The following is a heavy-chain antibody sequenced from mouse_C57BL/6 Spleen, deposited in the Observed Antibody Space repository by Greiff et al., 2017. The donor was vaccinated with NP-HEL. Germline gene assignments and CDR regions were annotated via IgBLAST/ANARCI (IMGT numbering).Heavy chain of an antibody. Sequence: EVHLVESGGGLVQPGGSLSLSCAASGFTFTAYYMSWVRQPPGKALEWLGFIRNKANGYTTEYSASVKGRFTISRDNSQSILYLQMNALRAEDSATYYCARSDGNSAWFAYWGQGTLVTVSA. V-gene: IGHV7-3*01. D-gene: IGHD2-1*01. CDR2: IRNKANGYTT. CDR1: GFTFTAYY. J-gene: IGHJ3*01. CDR3: ARSDGNSAWFAY.